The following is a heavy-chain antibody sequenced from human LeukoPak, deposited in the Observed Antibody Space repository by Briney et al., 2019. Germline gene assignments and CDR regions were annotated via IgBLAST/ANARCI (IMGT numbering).Heavy chain of an antibody. J-gene: IGHJ4*02. D-gene: IGHD6-19*01. CDR3: ARVQWLVPGY. V-gene: IGHV4-34*01. CDR1: GGSFSGHY. Sequence: SETLSLTCAVYGGSFSGHYWSWIRQPPGKGLEWIGEINHSGSTNYNPSLKSRVTISVDTSKNQFSLKLSSVTAADTAVYYCARVQWLVPGYWGQGTLVTVSS. CDR2: INHSGST.